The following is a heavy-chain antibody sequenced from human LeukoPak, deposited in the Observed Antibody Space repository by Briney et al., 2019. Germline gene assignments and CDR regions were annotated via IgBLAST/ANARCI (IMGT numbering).Heavy chain of an antibody. D-gene: IGHD2/OR15-2a*01. V-gene: IGHV3-48*01. Sequence: GGSLRLSCAASGFTFSSYAMHWVRQAPGKGLEWVSYISSSGSTIYYADSVKGRFTVSRDNAKNSLYLQMNSLRAEDTAVYYCARDWFHAIDYWGQGTLVTVSS. CDR3: ARDWFHAIDY. J-gene: IGHJ4*02. CDR2: ISSSGSTI. CDR1: GFTFSSYA.